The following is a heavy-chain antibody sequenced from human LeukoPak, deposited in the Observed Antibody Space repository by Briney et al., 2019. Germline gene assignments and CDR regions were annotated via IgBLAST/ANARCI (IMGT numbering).Heavy chain of an antibody. CDR1: GYTFTSYG. CDR2: ISAYNGNT. D-gene: IGHD1-26*01. J-gene: IGHJ5*02. Sequence: ASVKVSCKASGYTFTSYGISWVRQAPGQGLEWMGWISAYNGNTNYAQKLQGRVTMTTDTSTSTAYMELRSLRSDDTAVYYCAKGLGLAIVSTLDRWGQGTLVTVSS. CDR3: AKGLGLAIVSTLDR. V-gene: IGHV1-18*01.